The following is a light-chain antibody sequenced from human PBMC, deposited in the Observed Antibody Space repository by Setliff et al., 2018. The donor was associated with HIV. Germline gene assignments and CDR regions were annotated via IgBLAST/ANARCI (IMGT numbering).Light chain of an antibody. CDR2: DVS. J-gene: IGLJ2*01. V-gene: IGLV2-14*01. CDR3: SSYTSSSTLKI. Sequence: QSVLTQPASVSGSPGQSITISCTGTSSDVGGYNYVSWYQQHPGKAPKLMIYDVSKRPSGVSNRFSGSKSGNTASLTISGLQAEDEADYHCSSYTSSSTLKIFGGGTQLTVL. CDR1: SSDVGGYNY.